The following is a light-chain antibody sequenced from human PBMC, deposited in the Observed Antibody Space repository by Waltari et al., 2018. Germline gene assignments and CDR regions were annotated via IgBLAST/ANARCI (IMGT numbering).Light chain of an antibody. CDR2: KAS. V-gene: IGKV1-5*03. Sequence: DIQMTQSPATLSASIGDRVTIACRASQSISSWVAWYQQRPGKAPKLLIYKASSLQFGVSSRFSGSGSGTEFTLLSSSLQADDFATYYCQQYDTYSYTFGQGSKLDIQ. CDR1: QSISSW. CDR3: QQYDTYSYT. J-gene: IGKJ2*01.